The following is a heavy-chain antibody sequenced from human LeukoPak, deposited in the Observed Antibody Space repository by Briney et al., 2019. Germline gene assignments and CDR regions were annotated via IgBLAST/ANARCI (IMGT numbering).Heavy chain of an antibody. CDR3: AKNSGWFRFDY. CDR1: GFTFNHYA. D-gene: IGHD6-13*01. V-gene: IGHV3-7*03. J-gene: IGHJ4*02. Sequence: GGSLRLSCAASGFTFNHYAMNWVRQAPGKGLEWVANIKEDGSEEYYVDSVKGRFTISRDNAKNSLYLQMNSLRAEDTAVYYCAKNSGWFRFDYWGQGTLVTVSS. CDR2: IKEDGSEE.